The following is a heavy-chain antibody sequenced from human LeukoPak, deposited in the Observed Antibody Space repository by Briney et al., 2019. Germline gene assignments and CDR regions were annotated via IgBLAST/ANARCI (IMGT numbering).Heavy chain of an antibody. V-gene: IGHV3-7*01. D-gene: IGHD2-15*01. CDR2: IKQDGSEK. J-gene: IGHJ4*02. Sequence: PGGSLRLSCAASGFTFSSYWMSWVRQAPGKGLEWVANIKQDGSEKYYVDSVKGRFTISRDNAKNSLYLQMNSLRAEDTAVYYCAKDIRPRGVGLVVFDYWGQGTLVTVSS. CDR1: GFTFSSYW. CDR3: AKDIRPRGVGLVVFDY.